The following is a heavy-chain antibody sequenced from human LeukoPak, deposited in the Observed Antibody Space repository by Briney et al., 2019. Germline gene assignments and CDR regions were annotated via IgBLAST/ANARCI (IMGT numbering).Heavy chain of an antibody. J-gene: IGHJ6*04. CDR1: GGTFSSYA. CDR2: IIPIFGTA. D-gene: IGHD3-9*01. Sequence: ASVKVSCKASGGTFSSYAISWVRQAPGQGLEWMGGIIPIFGTANYAQKFQGRVTITADKSTSTAYMELSSLRSEDTAVYYCARAPLRYFDWSRIRRYYYYGMDVWGKGTTVTVSS. CDR3: ARAPLRYFDWSRIRRYYYYGMDV. V-gene: IGHV1-69*06.